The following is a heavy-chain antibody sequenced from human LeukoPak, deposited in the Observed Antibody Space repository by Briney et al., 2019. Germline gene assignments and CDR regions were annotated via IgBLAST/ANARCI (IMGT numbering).Heavy chain of an antibody. CDR3: ARTTTVVTPWADNDH. CDR1: GYTFTSYG. V-gene: IGHV1-69*13. CDR2: INTIFGTA. D-gene: IGHD4-23*01. Sequence: SVKVSCKASGYTFTSYGISWVRQAPGQGLEWMGGINTIFGTAKYAQKFQGRVTITADESTSTAYMELSSLRSEDTAVYYCARTTTVVTPWADNDHWGQGTLVTVSS. J-gene: IGHJ4*02.